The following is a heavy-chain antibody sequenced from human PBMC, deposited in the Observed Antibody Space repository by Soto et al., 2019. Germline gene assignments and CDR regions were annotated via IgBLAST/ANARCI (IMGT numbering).Heavy chain of an antibody. V-gene: IGHV3-43*02. D-gene: IGHD3-9*01. CDR2: ISGDGGST. Sequence: GESLKISCAASGFTFDDYAMHWVRQAPGKGLEWVSLISGDGGSTYYADSVKGRFTISRDNSKNSLYLQMNSLRTEDTALYYCAKQIYDILTGHLDYWGQGTLVTVSS. J-gene: IGHJ4*02. CDR1: GFTFDDYA. CDR3: AKQIYDILTGHLDY.